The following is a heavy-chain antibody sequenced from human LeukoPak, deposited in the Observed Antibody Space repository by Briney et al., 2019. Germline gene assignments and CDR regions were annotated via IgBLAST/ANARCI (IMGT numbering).Heavy chain of an antibody. D-gene: IGHD3-10*01. CDR2: IYNAVT. Sequence: GGSLRLSCAASGFTFINAWMNWVRQAPGKGLEWVSLIYNAVTYADSVKGRFTISRDDSKNTLNLQMNSLRADDTAVYYCARLRGNTMVEYWGQGTLVTVSS. CDR3: ARLRGNTMVEY. V-gene: IGHV3-53*01. J-gene: IGHJ4*02. CDR1: GFTFINAW.